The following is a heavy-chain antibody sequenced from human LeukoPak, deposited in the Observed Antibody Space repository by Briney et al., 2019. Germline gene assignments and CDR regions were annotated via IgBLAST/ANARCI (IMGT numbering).Heavy chain of an antibody. CDR1: RYDINSVYY. Sequence: TPSDTLSLTCTLSRYDINSVYYWGWIRQPPGKGLEWIGRIYHSGSTYYNASLKSRVTISMDTSRNKFPLNLNSVTAADTAVYYCARAGGYYGSGSFLDYWGQGLMVAVPS. CDR2: IYHSGST. CDR3: ARAGGYYGSGSFLDY. D-gene: IGHD3-10*01. J-gene: IGHJ4*02. V-gene: IGHV4-38-2*02.